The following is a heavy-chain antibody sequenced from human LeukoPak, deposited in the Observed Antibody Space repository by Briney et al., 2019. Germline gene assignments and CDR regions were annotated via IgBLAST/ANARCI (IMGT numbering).Heavy chain of an antibody. Sequence: PGGSLRLSCAASGFSFNNYAMEWVRQAPGKGLEWVSSISGRSDYIYYADSVKGRFTISRDNAKNSVYLQMNSLRAEDTAVYYCARLVGGGFGQYYFDYWGQGTLVTVSS. D-gene: IGHD3-10*01. J-gene: IGHJ4*02. CDR2: ISGRSDYI. V-gene: IGHV3-21*01. CDR1: GFSFNNYA. CDR3: ARLVGGGFGQYYFDY.